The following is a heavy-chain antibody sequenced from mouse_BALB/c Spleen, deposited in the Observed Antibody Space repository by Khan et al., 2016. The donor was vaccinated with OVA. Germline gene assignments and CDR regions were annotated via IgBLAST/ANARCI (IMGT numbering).Heavy chain of an antibody. CDR3: ARLAYYYDSEGFAY. D-gene: IGHD1-1*01. J-gene: IGHJ3*01. V-gene: IGHV5-6*01. CDR2: VSTGGHYT. CDR1: GFTFSTYG. Sequence: EVELVESGGDVVKPGGSLKLSCAASGFTFSTYGMSWVRQTPDKRLEWVATVSTGGHYTYYPDTVKERFTISRDNAKNTLYLQMSSLKSEDTAMFYCARLAYYYDSEGFAYWGQGTLGTVSA.